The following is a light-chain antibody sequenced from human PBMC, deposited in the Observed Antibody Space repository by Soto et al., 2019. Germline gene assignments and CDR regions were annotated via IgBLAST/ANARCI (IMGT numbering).Light chain of an antibody. Sequence: DIQMTQSPSSVSASVGDRVTITCRASQGVGTWLAWFQQKPGEAPRLLIYTASTLHSGVPSRFSGSGSGKYFPPTITRLQPEDFATYYCQQGDSFPLTFGGGTKVEFK. CDR1: QGVGTW. V-gene: IGKV1-12*01. J-gene: IGKJ4*01. CDR3: QQGDSFPLT. CDR2: TAS.